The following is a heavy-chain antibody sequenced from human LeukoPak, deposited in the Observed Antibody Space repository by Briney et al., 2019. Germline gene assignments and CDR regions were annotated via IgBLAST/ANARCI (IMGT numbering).Heavy chain of an antibody. D-gene: IGHD5-12*01. Sequence: PGGSLRLSCAASGFTFTSYAMTWVRQAPGKGLVWVSRINSDVSSTNYADSVKDRFTISRDNAKNTLYLQMNSLRAEDTAVYYCARSRSGYTLGALWGRGTLVTVSS. J-gene: IGHJ4*02. CDR1: GFTFTSYA. CDR2: INSDVSST. V-gene: IGHV3-74*01. CDR3: ARSRSGYTLGAL.